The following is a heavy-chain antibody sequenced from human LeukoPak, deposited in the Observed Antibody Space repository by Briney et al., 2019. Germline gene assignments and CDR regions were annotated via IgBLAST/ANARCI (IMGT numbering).Heavy chain of an antibody. CDR1: GGSISSNDFW. V-gene: IGHV4-39*07. Sequence: KASETLSLTCTVSGGSISSNDFWWGCIRQPPGEGLEWIGSISYSGDTYYNPSRKSRVAMSVDTSRNQFSLKLSSVTAADTAVYYCARHRRGNWYFDLWGRGTLVTVSS. CDR2: ISYSGDT. J-gene: IGHJ2*01. CDR3: ARHRRGNWYFDL. D-gene: IGHD3-16*01.